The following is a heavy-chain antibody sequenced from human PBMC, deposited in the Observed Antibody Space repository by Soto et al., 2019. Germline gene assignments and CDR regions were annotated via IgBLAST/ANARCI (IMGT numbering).Heavy chain of an antibody. V-gene: IGHV3-23*01. Sequence: EVQLLESGGGVIQPGGSLRLSCAASGFTFRIYAMSWVRQAPGKGLEWVSTITGNGSTSYSDFVRGRFTISRDNSKNTLYLQMNSLRAEDTAVYYCAKDAPGSGWLSDYWGQGTLVTVSS. CDR2: ITGNGST. J-gene: IGHJ4*02. CDR3: AKDAPGSGWLSDY. D-gene: IGHD3-22*01. CDR1: GFTFRIYA.